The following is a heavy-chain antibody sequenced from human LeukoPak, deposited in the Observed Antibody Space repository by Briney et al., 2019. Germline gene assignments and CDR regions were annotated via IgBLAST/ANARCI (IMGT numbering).Heavy chain of an antibody. V-gene: IGHV3-21*04. CDR3: AKGASPGIAAAGAGFLFYY. CDR2: ISSSSSYI. D-gene: IGHD6-13*01. CDR1: GFNFSSFA. J-gene: IGHJ4*02. Sequence: KTGGSLRLSCAASGFNFSSFAMHWVRQAPGKGLEWVSSISSSSSYIYYADSVKSRFTISRDNAKNSLYLQMNSLRAEDTAVYYCAKGASPGIAAAGAGFLFYYWGQGTLVTVSS.